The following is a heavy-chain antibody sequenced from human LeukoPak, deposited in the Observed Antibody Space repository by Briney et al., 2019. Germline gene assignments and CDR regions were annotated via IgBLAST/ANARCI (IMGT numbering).Heavy chain of an antibody. D-gene: IGHD2-2*03. Sequence: PGGSLRLSCAASGFTFSGFAMTWVRQAPGKGLEWVSSIGSDYKTHYSESVKGRFTISRDSSKNTLYLQMNSLRADDTALYYCAKHGYCSGISCFFDFWGQGTLVTVSS. CDR1: GFTFSGFA. CDR3: AKHGYCSGISCFFDF. CDR2: IGSDYKT. J-gene: IGHJ4*02. V-gene: IGHV3-23*01.